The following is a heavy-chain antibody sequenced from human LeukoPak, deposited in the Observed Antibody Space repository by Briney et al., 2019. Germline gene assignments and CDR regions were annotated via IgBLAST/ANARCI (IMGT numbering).Heavy chain of an antibody. CDR2: VYYGGST. CDR3: ARGRGCSGGSCYADY. J-gene: IGHJ4*02. CDR1: GGSISTYY. Sequence: SETLSLTCAVSGGSISTYYWSWIRQPPGKGLAWIGYVYYGGSTSYSPSLKSRVTISVDTSKNQFSLKLSSVTAADTAVYYCARGRGCSGGSCYADYWGQGTLVTVSS. D-gene: IGHD2-15*01. V-gene: IGHV4-59*01.